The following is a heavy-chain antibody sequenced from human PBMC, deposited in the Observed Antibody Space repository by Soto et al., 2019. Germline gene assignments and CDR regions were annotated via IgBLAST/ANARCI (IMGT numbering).Heavy chain of an antibody. CDR2: IGTSGSYI. CDR1: GFIFSRYS. CDR3: VRGDGDRYDGHGYLGRH. J-gene: IGHJ4*02. D-gene: IGHD2-21*01. Sequence: GGSLRLSCAVSGFIFSRYSMNWVRQAPGKGLEWVSSIGTSGSYIYDTDSVKGRFTISRDNAKNTFYMEMNSARVEDTAVYYCVRGDGDRYDGHGYLGRHGGQGSLVTVS. V-gene: IGHV3-21*01.